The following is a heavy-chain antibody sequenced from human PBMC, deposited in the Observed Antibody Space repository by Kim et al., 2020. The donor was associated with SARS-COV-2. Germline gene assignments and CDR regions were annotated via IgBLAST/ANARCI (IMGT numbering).Heavy chain of an antibody. CDR3: ARNYQSAASVDY. D-gene: IGHD2-2*01. J-gene: IGHJ4*02. Sequence: NYSPSLKSRVTISLDTSKNQFSLQLSSVTAADTAVYYCARNYQSAASVDYWGQGTLVTVSS. V-gene: IGHV4-4*09.